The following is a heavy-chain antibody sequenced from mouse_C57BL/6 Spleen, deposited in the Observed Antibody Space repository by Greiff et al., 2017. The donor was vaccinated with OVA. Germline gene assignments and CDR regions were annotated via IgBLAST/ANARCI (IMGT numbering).Heavy chain of an antibody. Sequence: EVQLQQSGPELVKPGASVKIPCKASGYTFTDYNMDWVKQSHGKSLAWIGDINPNNGGTIYNQKFKGKATLTVDKSSSTAYMELRSLTSEDTAVYYCARPGFGNPSWYFDVWGTGTTVTVSS. J-gene: IGHJ1*03. CDR2: INPNNGGT. CDR3: ARPGFGNPSWYFDV. V-gene: IGHV1-18*01. CDR1: GYTFTDYN. D-gene: IGHD2-1*01.